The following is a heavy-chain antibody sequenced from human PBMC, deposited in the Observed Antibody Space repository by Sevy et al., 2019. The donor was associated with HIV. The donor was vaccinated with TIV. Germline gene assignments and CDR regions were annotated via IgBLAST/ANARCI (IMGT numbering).Heavy chain of an antibody. V-gene: IGHV3-23*01. CDR2: IFGARGVI. CDR1: GFTFTNYA. D-gene: IGHD3-22*01. Sequence: GGSLRLSCAASGFTFTNYAMNWVRQAPGKGLGWVSTIFGARGVIYDADSLKGRFTISRDNSKNTLYLQMDSLRAEDTAVYYCAGGRYDSSGSFDAFDIWGQGTMVTVSS. CDR3: AGGRYDSSGSFDAFDI. J-gene: IGHJ3*02.